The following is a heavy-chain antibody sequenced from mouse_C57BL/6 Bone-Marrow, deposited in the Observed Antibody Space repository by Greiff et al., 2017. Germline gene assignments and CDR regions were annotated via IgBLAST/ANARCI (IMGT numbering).Heavy chain of an antibody. CDR3: ARFITTVVAGFDY. CDR2: ISYSGST. CDR1: GYSITSDY. D-gene: IGHD1-1*01. J-gene: IGHJ2*01. Sequence: EVKLQESGPGLAKPSQTLSLTCSVTGYSITSDYWNWIRKFPGNKLEYMGYISYSGSTYYNPTLKSRISIPRDTSKNQYYLQLNSVTTEDTATYYCARFITTVVAGFDYWGQGTTLTGSS. V-gene: IGHV3-8*01.